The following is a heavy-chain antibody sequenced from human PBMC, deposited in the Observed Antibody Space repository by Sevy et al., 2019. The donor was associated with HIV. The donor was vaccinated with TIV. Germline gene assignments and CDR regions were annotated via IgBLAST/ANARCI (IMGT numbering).Heavy chain of an antibody. CDR1: GFNFSSYD. CDR2: VSYDGSNK. V-gene: IGHV3-30*03. CDR3: AREVGALSMKCFDS. J-gene: IGHJ5*01. Sequence: GGSLRLSCAASGFNFSSYDMHWVRQAPGKGLEWVALVSYDGSNKYYADSVKGRFTISRDDSKNALYLQMNSLRAADTAIYSCAREVGALSMKCFDSWGQGTLVTVSS. D-gene: IGHD1-26*01.